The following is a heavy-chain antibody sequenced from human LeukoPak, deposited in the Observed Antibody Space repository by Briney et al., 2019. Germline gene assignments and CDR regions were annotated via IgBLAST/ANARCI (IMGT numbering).Heavy chain of an antibody. D-gene: IGHD5-12*01. CDR1: GYNFISNW. J-gene: IGHJ4*02. CDR3: ARVDRRGYSDYTAILPDY. V-gene: IGHV5-51*01. CDR2: IYPRDSET. Sequence: GESLKISCQGSGYNFISNWIGWVRQTPGKGLEFLGIIYPRDSETIYSPSFQGQVTVSADESISTAYLQWNSLKASDTAMYYCARVDRRGYSDYTAILPDYWGQGTLVTVSS.